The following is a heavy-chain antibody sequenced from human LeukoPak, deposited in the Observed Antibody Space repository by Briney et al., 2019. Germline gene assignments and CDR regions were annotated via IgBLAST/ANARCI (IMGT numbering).Heavy chain of an antibody. CDR2: INHSGST. D-gene: IGHD3-3*01. J-gene: IGHJ4*02. V-gene: IGHV4-34*01. CDR1: GGSFSGYY. Sequence: SSETLSLTCAVYGGSFSGYYWSWIRQPPGKGLEWIVEINHSGSTNYNPSLKSRVTISVDTSKNQFSLKLSSVTAADTAVYYCARGSVADFWSGYYIRKYYFDYWGQGTLVTVSS. CDR3: ARGSVADFWSGYYIRKYYFDY.